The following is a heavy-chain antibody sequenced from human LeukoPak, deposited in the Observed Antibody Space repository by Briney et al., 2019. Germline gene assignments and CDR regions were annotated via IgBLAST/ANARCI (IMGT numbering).Heavy chain of an antibody. CDR3: ARNIKVFHYFDY. J-gene: IGHJ4*02. CDR2: IYISGST. CDR1: GGSISSGSYY. V-gene: IGHV4-61*02. D-gene: IGHD2/OR15-2a*01. Sequence: PSQTLSLTCTVSGGSISSGSYYWSWIRQPAGKGLEWIGRIYISGSTNYNPSLKSRVTISVDTSKNQFSLKLSSVTAADTAVYYCARNIKVFHYFDYWGQGTLVTVSS.